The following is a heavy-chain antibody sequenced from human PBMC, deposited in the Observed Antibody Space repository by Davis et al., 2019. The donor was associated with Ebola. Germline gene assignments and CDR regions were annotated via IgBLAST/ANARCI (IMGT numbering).Heavy chain of an antibody. D-gene: IGHD1-1*01. CDR1: GYTFTNYG. Sequence: ASVKVSCKASGYTFTNYGITWVRQAPGQGLEWMGWINPHNGNTNYAQNVQGRVTMTTDTSTSTAYMEVGSLKSDDTAVYYCARAQFPTTSDHWGQGILVTVSS. CDR2: INPHNGNT. CDR3: ARAQFPTTSDH. V-gene: IGHV1-18*04. J-gene: IGHJ4*02.